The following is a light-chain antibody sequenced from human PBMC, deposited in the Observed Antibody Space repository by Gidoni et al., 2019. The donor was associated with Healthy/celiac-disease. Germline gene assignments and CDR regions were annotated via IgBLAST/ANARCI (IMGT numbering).Light chain of an antibody. CDR2: EFS. V-gene: IGLV2-14*01. Sequence: QSALTQPASVSVSPGQSITISCTGTSSDVGGYNYVSWYQQHPGKAPKLMIYEFSTRPSGVSNRFSGSKSGNTASLTISGLQAEDEADYYCSSYTSSSTLVVFGGGTKLTVL. CDR3: SSYTSSSTLVV. J-gene: IGLJ2*01. CDR1: SSDVGGYNY.